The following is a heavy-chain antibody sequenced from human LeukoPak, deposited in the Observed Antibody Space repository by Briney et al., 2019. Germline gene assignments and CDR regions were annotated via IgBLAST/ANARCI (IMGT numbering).Heavy chain of an antibody. CDR1: GGSFSGYY. V-gene: IGHV4-34*01. D-gene: IGHD3-22*01. CDR3: SSGYFAEYFQH. Sequence: PSETLSLTCAVYGGSFSGYYWSWIRQPPGKGLEWIGEINHSGSTNYNPSLKSRVTISVDTSKNQFSLKLSSVTAADTAVYYCSSGYFAEYFQHWGQGTLVTVSS. CDR2: INHSGST. J-gene: IGHJ1*01.